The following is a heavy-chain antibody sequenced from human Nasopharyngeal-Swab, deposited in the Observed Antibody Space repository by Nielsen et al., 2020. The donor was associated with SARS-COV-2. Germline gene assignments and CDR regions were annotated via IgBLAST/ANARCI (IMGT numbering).Heavy chain of an antibody. CDR1: GFTFSDYY. J-gene: IGHJ4*02. CDR2: ISSSGSTI. CDR3: ASFWSGYYTPDY. Sequence: GESLKISCAASGFTFSDYYMSWIRQAPGKGLEWVSYISSSGSTIYYADSVKGRFTISRDNAKNSLYLQMNSLRAEDTAVYYCASFWSGYYTPDYWGQGTLVTVSS. D-gene: IGHD3-3*01. V-gene: IGHV3-11*04.